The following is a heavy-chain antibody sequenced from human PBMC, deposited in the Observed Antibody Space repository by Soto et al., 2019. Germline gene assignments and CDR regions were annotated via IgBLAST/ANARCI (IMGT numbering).Heavy chain of an antibody. J-gene: IGHJ6*02. CDR3: ARGVLNYYYYGMDV. Sequence: QVQLVQSGAEVKKPGASVKVSCKASGYTFTSYDINWVRQATGQGLEWMGWMNPNSGNTGYAQKFQGRVTMTRNTSISTAYMELSSLRSEDTAAYYCARGVLNYYYYGMDVWGQGTTVTVSS. V-gene: IGHV1-8*01. CDR1: GYTFTSYD. CDR2: MNPNSGNT.